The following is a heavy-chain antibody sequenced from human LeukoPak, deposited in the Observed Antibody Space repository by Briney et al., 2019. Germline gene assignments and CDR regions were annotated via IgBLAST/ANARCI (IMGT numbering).Heavy chain of an antibody. D-gene: IGHD3-22*01. Sequence: PSETLSLTCAVYGGSFSGYYWSWIRQPPGKGLEWIGEINHSGSTNYNPSLKSRVTISVDTSKDQFSLKLSSVTAADTAVYYCARGSLYDSSGYFDYWGQGTLVTVSS. J-gene: IGHJ4*02. CDR3: ARGSLYDSSGYFDY. CDR2: INHSGST. V-gene: IGHV4-34*01. CDR1: GGSFSGYY.